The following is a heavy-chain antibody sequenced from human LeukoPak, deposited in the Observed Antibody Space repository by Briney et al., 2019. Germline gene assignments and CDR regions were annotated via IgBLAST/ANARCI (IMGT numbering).Heavy chain of an antibody. V-gene: IGHV3-30*02. J-gene: IGHJ4*02. CDR3: ASLTVTTTSTPFFDY. CDR2: IRYDATNK. Sequence: GGSLRLSCAPSGFTFSSYGMHWVRQAPGEGLEWVAFIRYDATNKYYTDSVKGRFTISRDNSKKTLYLQMNSLRAEDTAVYYCASLTVTTTSTPFFDYWGQGTLVTVSS. CDR1: GFTFSSYG. D-gene: IGHD4-11*01.